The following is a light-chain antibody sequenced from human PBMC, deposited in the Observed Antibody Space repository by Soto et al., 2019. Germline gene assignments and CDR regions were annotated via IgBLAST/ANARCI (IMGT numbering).Light chain of an antibody. CDR3: AVWDDARSGFVL. Sequence: QSVLTQPPSASATPGQSVNISCAGSTANVGTNHVSWYRHFPGPAPELLIYRGNLRPTGVPDRFSSSKSGASAYLAISGLRSDDEGDYYCAVWDDARSGFVLFGGGTKLTVL. J-gene: IGLJ2*01. CDR2: RGN. CDR1: TANVGTNH. V-gene: IGLV1-47*01.